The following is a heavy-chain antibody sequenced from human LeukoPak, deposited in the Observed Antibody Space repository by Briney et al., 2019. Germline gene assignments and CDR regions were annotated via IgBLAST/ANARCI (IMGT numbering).Heavy chain of an antibody. Sequence: PGGSLRLSCAASGFTFSSYAMNWVRQAPGKGLEWVSAISGSSGSAYYADSVKGRFTISRDNSKNTLYLQMNSLRAEDTAVYYCAKDVGKWESLHFFDYWGQGTLVTVSS. CDR2: ISGSSGSA. J-gene: IGHJ4*02. CDR1: GFTFSSYA. V-gene: IGHV3-23*01. D-gene: IGHD1-26*01. CDR3: AKDVGKWESLHFFDY.